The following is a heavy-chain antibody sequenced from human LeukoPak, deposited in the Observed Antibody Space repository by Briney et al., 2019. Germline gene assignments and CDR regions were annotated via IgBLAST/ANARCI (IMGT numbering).Heavy chain of an antibody. V-gene: IGHV3-53*05. Sequence: GGSLRLSCAASGFTVSSNYMSWVRRAPGKGLEWVSVIYSGGSTYYADSVKGRFTISRDNSKNTLYLQMNSLRAEDTAVYYCARESRFGGGWYLDGDAFDIWGQGTMVTVSS. CDR2: IYSGGST. CDR1: GFTVSSNY. J-gene: IGHJ3*02. CDR3: ARESRFGGGWYLDGDAFDI. D-gene: IGHD6-19*01.